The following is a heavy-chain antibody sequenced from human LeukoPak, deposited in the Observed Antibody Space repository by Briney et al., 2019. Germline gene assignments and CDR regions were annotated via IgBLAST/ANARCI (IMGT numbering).Heavy chain of an antibody. CDR3: ARVLRYDNSGHDSFDI. Sequence: SETLSLTCAVSGGSFSSSDYYWGWIRQPPGKGLEWIGSIYYSGTTYYNPSLKSRVTISVDTSKKQFSLKLRSVTAADTAVYYCARVLRYDNSGHDSFDIWGQGTMVIVSS. D-gene: IGHD3-22*01. CDR2: IYYSGTT. J-gene: IGHJ3*02. CDR1: GGSFSSSDYY. V-gene: IGHV4-39*01.